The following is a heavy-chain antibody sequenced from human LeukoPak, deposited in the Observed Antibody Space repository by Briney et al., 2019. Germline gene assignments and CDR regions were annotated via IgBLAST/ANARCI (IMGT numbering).Heavy chain of an antibody. CDR2: IYYGGST. CDR1: GGSISSSTCY. CDR3: ARYYRNGPLDY. J-gene: IGHJ4*02. D-gene: IGHD1-26*01. Sequence: SETLSLTCTVSGGSISSSTCYWGWIRQPPGKGLEWIGNIYYGGSTYYNPSLKSRVTMSVDTSKNQFSLKLSSVTAADTAVFYCARYYRNGPLDYWGQGTLVTVSS. V-gene: IGHV4-39*01.